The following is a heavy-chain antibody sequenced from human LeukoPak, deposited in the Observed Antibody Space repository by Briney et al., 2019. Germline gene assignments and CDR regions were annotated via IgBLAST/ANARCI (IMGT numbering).Heavy chain of an antibody. Sequence: GGSLRLSCAAPGFTFSSYSMNWVRQAPGKGLEWVSSISRSSSYIYYADSVKGRFTISRDNAKNSLYLQMNSLRAEDTAVYYCARDVAGSWYSSSWLCWFDPWGQGTLVTVSS. D-gene: IGHD6-13*01. V-gene: IGHV3-21*01. CDR2: ISRSSSYI. J-gene: IGHJ5*02. CDR3: ARDVAGSWYSSSWLCWFDP. CDR1: GFTFSSYS.